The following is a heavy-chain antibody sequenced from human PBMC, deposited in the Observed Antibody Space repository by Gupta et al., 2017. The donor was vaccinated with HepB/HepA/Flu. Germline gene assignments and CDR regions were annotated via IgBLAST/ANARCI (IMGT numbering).Heavy chain of an antibody. Sequence: QLQLQESGPGLVKPSETLSLPCTVSGGSISSSGYYSVWIRHPPGKGLEWIGSIYYSGNTYYNPSLKSRVTISVDASKNQFSLRLSSVTAADTAVYFCARPGYGDHFPNAEYFQHWGQGTLVSVSS. CDR2: IYYSGNT. CDR3: ARPGYGDHFPNAEYFQH. J-gene: IGHJ1*01. V-gene: IGHV4-39*01. CDR1: GGSISSSGYY. D-gene: IGHD4-17*01.